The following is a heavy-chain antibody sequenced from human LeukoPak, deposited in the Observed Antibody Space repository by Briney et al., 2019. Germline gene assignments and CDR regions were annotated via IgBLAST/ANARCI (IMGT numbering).Heavy chain of an antibody. CDR2: IYHSGST. CDR1: GGSISSSNW. V-gene: IGHV4-4*02. J-gene: IGHJ5*02. CDR3: ARVLGSVTTGEWFDP. Sequence: SGTLSLTCAVSGGSISSSNWWSWVRQPPGKGLEWIGEIYHSGSTYYNPSLKSRVTISVDRSKNQSSLRLSSVTAADTAVYYCARVLGSVTTGEWFDPWGQGTLVTVSS. D-gene: IGHD4-11*01.